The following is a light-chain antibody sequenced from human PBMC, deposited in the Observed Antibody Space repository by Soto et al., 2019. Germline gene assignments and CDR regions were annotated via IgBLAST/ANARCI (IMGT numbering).Light chain of an antibody. Sequence: QSALTQPASVSGSPGQSITISCSGTSSDVGGYAYVSWYQQHPGRAPKLIIYEVSNRPSGVSNRFSGSRSGNTASLTISGLQAEDEADYYWNSYTSGSTYVFGTGAKLTVL. CDR3: NSYTSGSTYV. J-gene: IGLJ1*01. V-gene: IGLV2-14*01. CDR2: EVS. CDR1: SSDVGGYAY.